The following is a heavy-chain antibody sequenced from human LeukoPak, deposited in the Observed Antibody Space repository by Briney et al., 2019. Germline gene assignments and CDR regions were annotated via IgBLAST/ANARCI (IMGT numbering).Heavy chain of an antibody. D-gene: IGHD2-15*01. CDR1: GFMFSDYW. V-gene: IGHV3-7*01. CDR2: IRPDGSDK. Sequence: GGSLRLSCAASGFMFSDYWMSWVRQAPGKGLEWVANIRPDGSDKYYVESVRGRFTISRDNAQNSLYLQMNSLRGDDSGVYYCGGWGAPAALDRWGQGTLVTVSS. J-gene: IGHJ5*02. CDR3: GGWGAPAALDR.